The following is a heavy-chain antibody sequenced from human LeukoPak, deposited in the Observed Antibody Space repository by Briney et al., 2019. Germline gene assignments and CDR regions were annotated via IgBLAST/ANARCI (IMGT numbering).Heavy chain of an antibody. V-gene: IGHV3-33*06. D-gene: IGHD1-1*01. CDR2: IWYDGSNR. CDR1: GFTFSSYG. Sequence: SGRSLRLSCAASGFTFSSYGMHWVRQAPGKGLEWVAVIWYDGSNRYYADSVKGRFTISRDNSKNTLYLQMNSLGTDDTAVYYCAKGNWRYFDYWGQGTLVTVSS. CDR3: AKGNWRYFDY. J-gene: IGHJ4*02.